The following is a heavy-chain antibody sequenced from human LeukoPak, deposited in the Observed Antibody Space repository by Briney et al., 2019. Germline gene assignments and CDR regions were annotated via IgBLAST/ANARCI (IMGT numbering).Heavy chain of an antibody. CDR3: ARERGEYGSGSPDY. D-gene: IGHD3-10*01. V-gene: IGHV3-23*01. J-gene: IGHJ4*02. Sequence: GGSLRLSCAASGFTFSSYAMSWVRQAPGKGLEWVSAISGSGGSTYYADSVKGRFTISRDNSKNTLYLQMNSLRAEDTAVYYCARERGEYGSGSPDYWGQGTLVTVSS. CDR2: ISGSGGST. CDR1: GFTFSSYA.